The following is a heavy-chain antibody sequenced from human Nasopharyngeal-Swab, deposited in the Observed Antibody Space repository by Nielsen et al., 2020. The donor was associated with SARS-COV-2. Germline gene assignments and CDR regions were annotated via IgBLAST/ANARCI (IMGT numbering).Heavy chain of an antibody. J-gene: IGHJ4*02. D-gene: IGHD1-26*01. V-gene: IGHV3-74*01. Sequence: GESLKISCAASGFTFGRYWMHWVRQAPGKGLVWVSRVNGDGSGTGHADSVKGRFTISRDNAKSMLYLQMNSLRAEDTAVYYCAVGQHAGAFDYWGQGTLVTVSS. CDR1: GFTFGRYW. CDR3: AVGQHAGAFDY. CDR2: VNGDGSGT.